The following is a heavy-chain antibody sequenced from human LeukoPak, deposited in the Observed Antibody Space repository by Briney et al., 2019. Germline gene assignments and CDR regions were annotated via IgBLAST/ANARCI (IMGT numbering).Heavy chain of an antibody. D-gene: IGHD2-15*01. Sequence: GGSLRLSCVASGFSFSTYGMHWVRQAPGKGLEWVASIRFDGSNKKYADSVEGRFTISRDNSKNTVYLQMNSLGAEDTAVYYFAGSGGNYPPGPFDHWGQGTLATVSS. J-gene: IGHJ4*02. CDR2: IRFDGSNK. CDR3: AGSGGNYPPGPFDH. CDR1: GFSFSTYG. V-gene: IGHV3-30*02.